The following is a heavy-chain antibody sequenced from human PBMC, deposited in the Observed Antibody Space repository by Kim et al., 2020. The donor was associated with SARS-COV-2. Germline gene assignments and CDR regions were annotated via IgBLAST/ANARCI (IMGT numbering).Heavy chain of an antibody. J-gene: IGHJ6*02. CDR3: ASLGYCSGGSCYEDYYYGMDV. CDR2: IDPSDSYT. V-gene: IGHV5-10-1*01. CDR1: GYSFTSYW. Sequence: GESLKISCKGSGYSFTSYWISWVRQMPGKGLEWIGRIDPSDSYTNYSPSFQGHVTISADKSISTAYLQWSSLKASDTAMYYCASLGYCSGGSCYEDYYYGMDVWGQGTTVTVSS. D-gene: IGHD2-15*01.